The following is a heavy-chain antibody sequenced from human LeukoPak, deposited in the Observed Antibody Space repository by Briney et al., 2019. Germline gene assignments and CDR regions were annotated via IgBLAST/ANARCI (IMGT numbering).Heavy chain of an antibody. V-gene: IGHV4-38-2*01. J-gene: IGHJ2*01. CDR3: ARTTAHWYFDL. Sequence: SETLSLTCAVSGYSISNGYYWVWIRQPPGRGLEWIGRIHSSGNTNYNPSLKGRVTMSVDTSKDQFSLSLTSVTAADTAVYYCARTTAHWYFDLWGRGTLVSVSS. CDR1: GYSISNGYY. CDR2: IHSSGNT. D-gene: IGHD2-21*02.